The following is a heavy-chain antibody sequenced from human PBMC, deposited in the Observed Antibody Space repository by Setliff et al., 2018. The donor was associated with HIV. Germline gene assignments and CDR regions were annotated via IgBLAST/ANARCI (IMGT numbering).Heavy chain of an antibody. Sequence: GGSLRLSCAVSGFTFHTYWMSWVRQAPGKGLEWVANINQDGTEKHYVDSVTGRFTISRDNSKNTLYLQMNSLRAEDTAVYYCATQLRRGYSYGSLFDYWGQGTLVTVSS. CDR1: GFTFHTYW. V-gene: IGHV3-7*01. D-gene: IGHD5-18*01. CDR2: INQDGTEK. J-gene: IGHJ4*02. CDR3: ATQLRRGYSYGSLFDY.